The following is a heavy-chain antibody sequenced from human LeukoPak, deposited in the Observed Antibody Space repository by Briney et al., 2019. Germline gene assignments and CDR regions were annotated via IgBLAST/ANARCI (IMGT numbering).Heavy chain of an antibody. D-gene: IGHD6-13*01. V-gene: IGHV3-23*01. Sequence: GALRLSCAASGFTFSSYWMSWVRQAPGKGLEWVSAISGSGGSTYYADSVKGRFTISRDNSKNTLYLQMNSLRAEDTAVYYCAKDPLIAAAGSHSWFDPWGQGTLVTVSS. CDR3: AKDPLIAAAGSHSWFDP. J-gene: IGHJ5*02. CDR2: ISGSGGST. CDR1: GFTFSSYW.